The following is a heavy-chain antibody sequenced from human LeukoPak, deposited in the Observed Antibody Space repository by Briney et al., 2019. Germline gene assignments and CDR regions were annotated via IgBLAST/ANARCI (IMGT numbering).Heavy chain of an antibody. CDR3: TRDVGAAGY. CDR1: GFTFSTYT. V-gene: IGHV3-7*05. Sequence: GGSLRLSCVASGFTFSTYTMNWVRQAPGKGLEWVANIKKDGTEKYYVDSVKGRFTISRDNAKNSLYLQMNSLRAEDTAVYYCTRDVGAAGYWGQGTLVTVSS. J-gene: IGHJ4*02. CDR2: IKKDGTEK. D-gene: IGHD6-13*01.